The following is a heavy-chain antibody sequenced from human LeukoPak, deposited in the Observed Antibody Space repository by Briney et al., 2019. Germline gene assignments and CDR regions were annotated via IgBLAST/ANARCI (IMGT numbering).Heavy chain of an antibody. CDR2: IKQDGSEK. J-gene: IGHJ4*02. V-gene: IGHV3-7*03. D-gene: IGHD2-15*01. CDR1: QFTFSSYW. Sequence: GGSLRLSCVASQFTFSSYWMSWVRQAPGKGLEWVANIKQDGSEKYYVDSVKGRFTISRDNSKNTLYLQMNSLRAEDTAVYYCAREDGYSHDYWGQGTLVTVSS. CDR3: AREDGYSHDY.